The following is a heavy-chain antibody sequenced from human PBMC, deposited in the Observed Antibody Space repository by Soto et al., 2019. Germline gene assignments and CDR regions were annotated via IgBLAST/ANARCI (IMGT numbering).Heavy chain of an antibody. CDR3: AKGITIFGVVAYGMDV. CDR2: ISYDGSNK. V-gene: IGHV3-30*18. CDR1: GFTFSSYG. J-gene: IGHJ6*02. Sequence: GGSLRLSCAASGFTFSSYGMHWVRQAPGKGLEWVAVISYDGSNKYYADSVKGRFTISRDISKNTLYLQMNSLRAEDTAVYYCAKGITIFGVVAYGMDVWGQGTTVTVSS. D-gene: IGHD3-3*01.